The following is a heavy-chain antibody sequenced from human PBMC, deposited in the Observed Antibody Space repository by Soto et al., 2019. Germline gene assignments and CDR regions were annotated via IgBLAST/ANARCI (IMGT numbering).Heavy chain of an antibody. D-gene: IGHD5-12*01. CDR2: ISGSGGST. Sequence: VQLLESGGGLVQPGGSLRLSCAASGFTFSSYAMSWVRQAPGKGLEWVSAISGSGGSTYYADSVKGRFTISRDNSKNTLYLQMNSLRAEDTAVYYCAKEKVNSGYDSGYFDYWGQGTLVTVSS. V-gene: IGHV3-23*01. CDR1: GFTFSSYA. J-gene: IGHJ4*02. CDR3: AKEKVNSGYDSGYFDY.